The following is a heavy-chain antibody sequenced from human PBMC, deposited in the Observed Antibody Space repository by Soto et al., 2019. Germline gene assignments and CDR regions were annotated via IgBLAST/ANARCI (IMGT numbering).Heavy chain of an antibody. Sequence: VQLVESGGGLVQPGGSLRLSCAASGFTFTNYNMNWVRQAPGKGLEWGSYISSRSTTIYYADSVKGRFPISRDNAKNSLYLQMNSLRDEDTAVYYCARDCGKGYGMDVWGQGTTVTVSS. CDR3: ARDCGKGYGMDV. CDR2: ISSRSTTI. V-gene: IGHV3-48*02. J-gene: IGHJ6*02. CDR1: GFTFTNYN.